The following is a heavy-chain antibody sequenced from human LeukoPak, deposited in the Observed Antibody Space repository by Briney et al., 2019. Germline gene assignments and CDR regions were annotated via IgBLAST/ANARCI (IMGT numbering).Heavy chain of an antibody. V-gene: IGHV1-69*13. J-gene: IGHJ4*02. Sequence: ASVKVSYKASGGTFSSYAISWVRQAPGQGLEWMGGIIPIFGTANYAQKLQGRVTITADESTSTAYMELSSLRSEDTAVYYCARAHQSIAAAVNWGQGTLVTVSS. CDR2: IIPIFGTA. D-gene: IGHD6-13*01. CDR1: GGTFSSYA. CDR3: ARAHQSIAAAVN.